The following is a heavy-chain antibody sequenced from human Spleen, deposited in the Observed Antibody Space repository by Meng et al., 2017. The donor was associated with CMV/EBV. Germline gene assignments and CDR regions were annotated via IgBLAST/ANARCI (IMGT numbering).Heavy chain of an antibody. CDR2: IDYSGST. CDR3: AKSISSQTTYNYYYYDMDV. Sequence: SETLSLTCTVSGDSVSSGNYWSWIRQPPGKGLEWIGFIDYSGSTNYNPSLKSRVTLSLDTSKNQFSLKLSSVTAADTAVYYGAKSISSQTTYNYYYYDMDVWGQGTTVTVSS. CDR1: GDSVSSGNY. J-gene: IGHJ6*02. D-gene: IGHD2-2*01. V-gene: IGHV4-61*01.